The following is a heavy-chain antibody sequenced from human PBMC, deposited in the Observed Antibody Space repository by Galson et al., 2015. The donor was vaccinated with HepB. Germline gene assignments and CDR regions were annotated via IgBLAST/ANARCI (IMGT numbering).Heavy chain of an antibody. D-gene: IGHD2-2*01. Sequence: SVKVSCKASGGTFSSYAVSWVRQAPGQGLEWMGGIIPMFGTADYAQKFQGRVTISADESTSTAYMELRSLRSEDTAVYFCARTGGYCFSTSCYYYYYMDVWGKGTTVTVSS. CDR3: ARTGGYCFSTSCYYYYYMDV. CDR2: IIPMFGTA. V-gene: IGHV1-69*13. CDR1: GGTFSSYA. J-gene: IGHJ6*03.